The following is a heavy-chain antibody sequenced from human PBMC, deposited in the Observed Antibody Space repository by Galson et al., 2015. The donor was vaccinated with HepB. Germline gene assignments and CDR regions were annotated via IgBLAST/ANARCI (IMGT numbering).Heavy chain of an antibody. Sequence: QVQLQESGPGLVKPSETLSLTCTVSGYSISSGYYWGWIRQPPGKGLEWIGSIYHSGSTYYNPSLKSRVTISVDTSKNQFSLKLSSVTAADTAVYYCARDPRLVRGGGDRHFDYWGQGTLVTVSS. J-gene: IGHJ4*02. CDR1: GYSISSGYY. D-gene: IGHD3-10*01. CDR3: ARDPRLVRGGGDRHFDY. V-gene: IGHV4-38-2*02. CDR2: IYHSGST.